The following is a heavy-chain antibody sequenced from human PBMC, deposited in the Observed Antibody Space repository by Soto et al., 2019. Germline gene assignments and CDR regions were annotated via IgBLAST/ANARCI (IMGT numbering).Heavy chain of an antibody. CDR2: ISYTVDA. V-gene: IGHV4-59*01. D-gene: IGHD5-18*01. CDR1: AGSISRYY. J-gene: IGHJ4*02. CDR3: VGSLMSRAMESFDY. Sequence: KPSETLSLTCSVSAGSISRYYWGWVRQSPGEGLEWIAHISYTVDASYNPSLKSRVTISIDTSKNQIALRLMSVTAADTAVYYCVGSLMSRAMESFDYWGQGTLVTVSS.